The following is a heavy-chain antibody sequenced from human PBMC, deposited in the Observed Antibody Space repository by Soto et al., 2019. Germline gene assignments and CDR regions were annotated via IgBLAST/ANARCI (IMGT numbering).Heavy chain of an antibody. CDR3: ARQVVGANNAFDI. CDR1: GYSFTSYW. CDR2: IYPGDSDT. J-gene: IGHJ3*02. D-gene: IGHD1-26*01. Sequence: GESLKISCKGSGYSFTSYWIGWVRQMPGRGLEWMGIIYPGDSDTRYSPSFQGQVTISADKSISTAYLQWSSLKASDTAMYYCARQVVGANNAFDIWGQGTMVTVSS. V-gene: IGHV5-51*01.